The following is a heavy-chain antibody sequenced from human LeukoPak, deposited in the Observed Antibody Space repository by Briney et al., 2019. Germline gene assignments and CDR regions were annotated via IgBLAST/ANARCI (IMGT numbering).Heavy chain of an antibody. CDR3: ARGIGDSSGLYFIWNYYYGMDV. CDR1: GFIFSTYT. Sequence: PGGSLRLSCSASGFIFSTYTMYWVRQAPGKGLENLSVINGDGRTAYYAGSVKGRFTISRDNSRNTLYLQMSSLRVEDTAVYYCARGIGDSSGLYFIWNYYYGMDVWGQGTTVTVSS. V-gene: IGHV3-64D*06. D-gene: IGHD3-22*01. J-gene: IGHJ6*02. CDR2: INGDGRTA.